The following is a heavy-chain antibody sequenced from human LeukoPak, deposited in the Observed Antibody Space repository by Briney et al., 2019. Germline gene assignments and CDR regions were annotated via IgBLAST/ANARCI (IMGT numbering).Heavy chain of an antibody. CDR1: GDSVSSNSAA. Sequence: SQTLSLTCAISGDSVSSNSAAWNWIGQSPSRGLEWLGRTYYRSKWYNDYAVSVKSRITINPDTSKNQFSLKLSSVTAADTAVYYCARRNNDFWSGYYRVMDVWGQGTTVTVSS. CDR2: TYYRSKWYN. CDR3: ARRNNDFWSGYYRVMDV. D-gene: IGHD3-3*01. V-gene: IGHV6-1*01. J-gene: IGHJ6*02.